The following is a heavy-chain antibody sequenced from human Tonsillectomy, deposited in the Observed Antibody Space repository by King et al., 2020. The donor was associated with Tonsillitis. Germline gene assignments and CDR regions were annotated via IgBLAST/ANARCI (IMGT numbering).Heavy chain of an antibody. Sequence: HVQLVESGAEVKKPGASVKVSCKASGYTFTSYDIHWVRQAAGQGLEWRGWMNPNSDNTGYAQKLQGRGTMTRNTSTSTAYMELSSLRSEDTAVYYCARSRGSGSYYFNYWGQGTLVTVSS. V-gene: IGHV1-8*01. CDR1: GYTFTSYD. J-gene: IGHJ4*02. CDR3: ARSRGSGSYYFNY. CDR2: MNPNSDNT. D-gene: IGHD3-10*01.